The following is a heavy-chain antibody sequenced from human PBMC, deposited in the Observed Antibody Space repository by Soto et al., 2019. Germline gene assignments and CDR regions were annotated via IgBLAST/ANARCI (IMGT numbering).Heavy chain of an antibody. CDR1: GFTFSSYA. CDR3: AKGRWLYSSSQLRWFDP. Sequence: GGSLRLSCAASGFTFSSYAMSWVRQAPGKGLEWVSAISGSGGRTYYADSVKGRFTSSRDNSKNTLYLQMNSLRAEDTAVYYCAKGRWLYSSSQLRWFDPWGQGTLVTVSS. V-gene: IGHV3-23*01. J-gene: IGHJ5*02. D-gene: IGHD6-13*01. CDR2: ISGSGGRT.